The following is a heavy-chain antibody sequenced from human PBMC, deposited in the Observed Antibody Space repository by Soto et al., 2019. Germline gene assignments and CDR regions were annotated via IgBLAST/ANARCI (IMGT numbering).Heavy chain of an antibody. V-gene: IGHV4-34*01. Sequence: QVQLQQRGAGLLKPSETLSLTCAVYGGSFSGYYWSWIRQPPGKGLEWIGEINHSGSTNYNPSLKSRVTISVDTSKNQFSLKLSSVTAADTAVYYCAGGWVDAFDIWGQGTMVTVSS. D-gene: IGHD7-27*01. CDR3: AGGWVDAFDI. J-gene: IGHJ3*02. CDR1: GGSFSGYY. CDR2: INHSGST.